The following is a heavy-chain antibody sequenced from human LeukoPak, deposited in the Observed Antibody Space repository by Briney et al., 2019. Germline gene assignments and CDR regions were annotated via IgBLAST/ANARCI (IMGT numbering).Heavy chain of an antibody. CDR2: FYTGGST. Sequence: SETLSLTCTVSGGSISSGTYYWSWIRQPAGKGLEWIGRFYTGGSTNYNPSLKSRVTISVDTSKNQFSLKLSSVTAADTAVYYCARDGYYGSGSYYWDAFDIWGQGTMVTVSS. CDR3: ARDGYYGSGSYYWDAFDI. D-gene: IGHD3-10*01. V-gene: IGHV4-61*02. CDR1: GGSISSGTYY. J-gene: IGHJ3*02.